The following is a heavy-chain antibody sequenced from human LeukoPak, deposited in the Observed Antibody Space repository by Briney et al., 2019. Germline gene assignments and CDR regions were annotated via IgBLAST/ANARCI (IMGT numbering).Heavy chain of an antibody. V-gene: IGHV4-4*02. J-gene: IGHJ5*02. Sequence: PSETLSLIFGVSGGSINSDHWWSWVRQSPGKGLEWIGEIYHSGRTNYSPSLKSRLTMSVDKSKNEVSLKLTSVTAADTAVYYCARDRDRGILAAGWFEPWGQGTLVTVSS. CDR2: IYHSGRT. CDR1: GGSINSDHW. CDR3: ARDRDRGILAAGWFEP. D-gene: IGHD6-13*01.